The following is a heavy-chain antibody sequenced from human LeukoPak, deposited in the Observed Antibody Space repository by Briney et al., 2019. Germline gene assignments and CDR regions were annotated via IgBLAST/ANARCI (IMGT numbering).Heavy chain of an antibody. V-gene: IGHV4-34*01. J-gene: IGHJ4*02. CDR2: ITHSGST. Sequence: SETLSLTCAVYGGSFSGYFWSWIRQPPGKGLEWIGEITHSGSTNYNPSLKSRVTMSVDTSKNQFSLKLSSVTAADTAIYYCATGRSIRYFDYWGQGTLLSVSS. CDR1: GGSFSGYF. D-gene: IGHD3-9*01. CDR3: ATGRSIRYFDY.